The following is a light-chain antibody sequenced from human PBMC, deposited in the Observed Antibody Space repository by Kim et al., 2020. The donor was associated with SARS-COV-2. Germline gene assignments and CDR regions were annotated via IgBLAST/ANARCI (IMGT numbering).Light chain of an antibody. Sequence: DIQMTQSPSSLSASVGDRVTITCRASQGIKNDLAWYQQKPGKVPKVLIYAASALQSGVTSRFSVSGSGTGFTLSISSLQPEDVGTYCCQMYNGAPWSCGQGAK. J-gene: IGKJ1*01. CDR3: QMYNGAPWS. V-gene: IGKV1-27*01. CDR1: QGIKND. CDR2: AAS.